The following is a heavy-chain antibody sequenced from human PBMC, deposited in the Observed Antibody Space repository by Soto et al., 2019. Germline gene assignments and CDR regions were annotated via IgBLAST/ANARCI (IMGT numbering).Heavy chain of an antibody. CDR2: VYYNENT. V-gene: IGHV4-39*01. D-gene: IGHD3-3*01. J-gene: IGHJ6*02. CDR3: ARHLGGRFLEWSYYYYYYGTDV. Sequence: SETLSLTCSVSGGSISSFTYYWGWIRQPPGKGLEWIGTVYYNENTYYNPSLKSRVTITVDTAKNQFSLNLRSVTAADTAMYYCARHLGGRFLEWSYYYYYYGTDVWGQGTTVTVSS. CDR1: GGSISSFTYY.